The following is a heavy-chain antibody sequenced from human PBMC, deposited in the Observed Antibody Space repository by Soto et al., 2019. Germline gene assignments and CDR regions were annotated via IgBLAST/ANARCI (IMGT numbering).Heavy chain of an antibody. CDR3: ARMGLLHGMDV. V-gene: IGHV3-30-3*01. J-gene: IGHJ6*02. CDR1: GVTFSSYV. CDR2: ISYDGSNK. Sequence: QVQLVESGGGVVQPGRSLRLSCAASGVTFSSYVMHWVRQAPGKGLEWVAVISYDGSNKYYADSVKGRFTISRDNSKNTLYLQINSLRAEDKAVYYCARMGLLHGMDVWGQGTTVTVSS. D-gene: IGHD2-15*01.